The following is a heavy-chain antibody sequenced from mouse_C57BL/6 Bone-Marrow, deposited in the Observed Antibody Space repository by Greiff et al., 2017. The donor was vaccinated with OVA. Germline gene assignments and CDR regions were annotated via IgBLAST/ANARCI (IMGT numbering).Heavy chain of an antibody. J-gene: IGHJ2*01. CDR3: ARRGALRLRGWYYFDY. Sequence: QVQLQQSGAELVRPGSSVKLSCKASGYTFTSYWMHWVKQRPIQGLEWIGNIDPSDSETHYNQKFKDKATLTVDKSSSTAYMQLSRLTSEDSAVYYCARRGALRLRGWYYFDYWGQGTTLTVSS. D-gene: IGHD3-2*02. V-gene: IGHV1-52*01. CDR2: IDPSDSET. CDR1: GYTFTSYW.